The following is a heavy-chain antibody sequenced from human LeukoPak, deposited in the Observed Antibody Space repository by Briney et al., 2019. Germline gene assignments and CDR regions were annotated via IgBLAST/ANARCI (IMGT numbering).Heavy chain of an antibody. CDR2: IYSGGST. J-gene: IGHJ6*02. CDR1: GFTVSSNY. Sequence: GGSLRLSCAASGFTVSSNYMSWVRQAPGKGLEWVSVIYSGGSTYYADSVKGRFTISRDNSKNTLYLQMNSLRAEDTAVYYCARDTQLAVAGTDYYHGMDVWGQGTTVTVSS. V-gene: IGHV3-66*01. D-gene: IGHD6-19*01. CDR3: ARDTQLAVAGTDYYHGMDV.